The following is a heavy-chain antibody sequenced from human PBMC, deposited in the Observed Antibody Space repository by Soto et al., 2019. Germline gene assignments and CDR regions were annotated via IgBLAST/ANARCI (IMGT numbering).Heavy chain of an antibody. CDR1: GGSISTYY. CDR2: IYYTGST. D-gene: IGHD3-16*01. J-gene: IGHJ5*02. CDR3: ARASSCAYDSCAFDP. Sequence: SETLSLTCTVSGGSISTYYWSWIRQPPGKGLEWIGFIYYTGSTNYNPSLKSRVTLSLDTSKNQFSLKLSSVTAADTAVYYCARASSCAYDSCAFDPWGQATLVTVSS. V-gene: IGHV4-59*01.